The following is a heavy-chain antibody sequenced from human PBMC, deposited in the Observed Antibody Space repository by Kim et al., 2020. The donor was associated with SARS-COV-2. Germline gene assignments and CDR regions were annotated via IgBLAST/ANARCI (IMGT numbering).Heavy chain of an antibody. CDR1: GGSISSGGYY. Sequence: SETLSLTCTVSGGSISSGGYYWSWIRQHPGKGLEWIGYIYYSGSTYYNPSLKSRVTISVDTSKNQFSLKLSSVTAADTAVYYCARGHFNYDILTGYLYYFDYWGQGTLVTVSS. CDR3: ARGHFNYDILTGYLYYFDY. CDR2: IYYSGST. D-gene: IGHD3-9*01. V-gene: IGHV4-31*03. J-gene: IGHJ4*02.